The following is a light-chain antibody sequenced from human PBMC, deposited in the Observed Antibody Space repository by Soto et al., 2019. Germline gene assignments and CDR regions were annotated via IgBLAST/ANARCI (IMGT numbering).Light chain of an antibody. CDR1: SSDIGAYNY. J-gene: IGLJ2*01. CDR3: TSYTSNTFVV. CDR2: DVT. Sequence: QSALTQPASVSGSPGQSITISCSGTSSDIGAYNYVSWYQQHPDKAPKLIIFDVTNRPSGVSGRFSGSKSANTASLTISGLQFEDEADYYCTSYTSNTFVVFGGGTKLTVL. V-gene: IGLV2-14*03.